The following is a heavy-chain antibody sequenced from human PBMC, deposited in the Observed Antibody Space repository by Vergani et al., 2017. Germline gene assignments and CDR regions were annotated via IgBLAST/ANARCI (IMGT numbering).Heavy chain of an antibody. J-gene: IGHJ6*03. V-gene: IGHV1-58*01. Sequence: QMQLVQSGPEVKKPGTSVKVSCKASGFTFTSSAVQWVRQARGQRLEWIGWIVVGSGNTNYAQKFQERVTITRDMSTSTAYMELSSLRSEDTAVYYCARGYDFWSGVPISWGSDYYYYYMDVWGKGTTVTVSS. CDR3: ARGYDFWSGVPISWGSDYYYYYMDV. CDR2: IVVGSGNT. CDR1: GFTFTSSA. D-gene: IGHD3-3*01.